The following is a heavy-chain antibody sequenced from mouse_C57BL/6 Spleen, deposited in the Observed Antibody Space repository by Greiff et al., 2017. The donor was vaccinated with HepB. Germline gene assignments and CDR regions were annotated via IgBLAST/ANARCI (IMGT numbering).Heavy chain of an antibody. CDR1: GYTFTSYW. Sequence: VQLQQSGAELVKPGASVKLSCKASGYTFTSYWMHWVKQRPGQGLEWIGMIHPNSGSTNYNEKFKSKAKLTVDKSSSTAYMQLSRLTSEDSAFYYCAIEGWFAYWGQGSLVTVSA. J-gene: IGHJ3*01. V-gene: IGHV1-64*01. CDR3: AIEGWFAY. CDR2: IHPNSGST.